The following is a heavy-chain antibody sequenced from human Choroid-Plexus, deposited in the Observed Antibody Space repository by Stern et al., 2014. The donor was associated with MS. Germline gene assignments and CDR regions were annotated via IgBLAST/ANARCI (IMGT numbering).Heavy chain of an antibody. D-gene: IGHD2/OR15-2a*01. Sequence: VQLVESGGGVVQPGRPLRLSCVASGFTFGSCAMHWVRQAPGKGLEWVAGVSYDGINKYYADSGKGRFTSSRDNSQNTLYMQMSSLRPEDTAVYYCAKDRQYLTYFFDHWGQGSLVTVSS. CDR1: GFTFGSCA. CDR3: AKDRQYLTYFFDH. CDR2: VSYDGINK. J-gene: IGHJ5*02. V-gene: IGHV3-30*04.